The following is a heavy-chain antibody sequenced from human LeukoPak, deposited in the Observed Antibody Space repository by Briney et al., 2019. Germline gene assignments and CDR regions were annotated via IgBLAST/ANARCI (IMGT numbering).Heavy chain of an antibody. CDR2: SHYSGTT. CDR3: ARGSGWYAY. J-gene: IGHJ4*02. Sequence: ASETLSLTCTVSGVSITNDYWSWVRQPPAKGLEWIGYSHYSGTTNYNPSLKSRVTISVDTSQNQFSLRLNSVTAADTAVYYCARGSGWYAYWGQGTLVTVSS. V-gene: IGHV4-59*01. CDR1: GVSITNDY. D-gene: IGHD6-19*01.